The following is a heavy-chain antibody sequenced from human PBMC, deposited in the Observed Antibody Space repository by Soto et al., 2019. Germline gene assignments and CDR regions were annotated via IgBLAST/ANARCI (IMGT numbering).Heavy chain of an antibody. CDR1: GFTVTDIY. D-gene: IGHD2-15*01. V-gene: IGHV3-66*01. Sequence: VQLVESGGGLVQPGGSLRLSCVASGFTVTDIYMNWVRQAPGKGLEWVSVIYKDFTDYADFVRGRFSVSTDTSKNALYLQLGNLRAEDTAVYYCAREPRYCSGGSCSIMGDAFDIWGQGAMVTVSS. CDR3: AREPRYCSGGSCSIMGDAFDI. CDR2: IYKDFT. J-gene: IGHJ3*02.